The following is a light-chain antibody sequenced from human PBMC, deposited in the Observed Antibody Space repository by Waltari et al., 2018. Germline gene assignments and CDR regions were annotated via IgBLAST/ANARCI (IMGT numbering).Light chain of an antibody. V-gene: IGKV3-15*01. CDR2: GAS. Sequence: EIVMTQSPATLSVSPGERATLSCRASQSLRSNLAWYQQKPGKAPRLLIHGASTRATGIPARFSGSGSGTEFTLTSISLQSEDFAVYDCQQYNDWPLTFGGGTKVEIK. CDR1: QSLRSN. J-gene: IGKJ4*01. CDR3: QQYNDWPLT.